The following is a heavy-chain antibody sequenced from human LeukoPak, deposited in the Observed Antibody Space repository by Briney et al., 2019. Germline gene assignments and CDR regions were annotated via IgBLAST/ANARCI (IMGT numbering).Heavy chain of an antibody. J-gene: IGHJ5*02. CDR1: GFTFSSYS. CDR3: ARDPGSGWYALFVNNWFDP. V-gene: IGHV3-21*01. Sequence: PGGSLRFSCAASGFTFSSYSMNWVRQAPGKGLEWVSSISSSSSYIYYADSVKGRLTISRDNAKNSLYLQMNSLRAEDTAVYYCARDPGSGWYALFVNNWFDPWGQGTLVTVSS. CDR2: ISSSSSYI. D-gene: IGHD6-19*01.